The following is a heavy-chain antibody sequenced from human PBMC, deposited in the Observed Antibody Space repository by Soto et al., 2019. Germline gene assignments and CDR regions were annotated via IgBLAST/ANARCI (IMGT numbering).Heavy chain of an antibody. D-gene: IGHD2-15*01. Sequence: AGGSLRLSCAASGFTFSSYEMNWVRQAPGKGLEWVSYISSSGSTIYYADSVKGRFTMSRDNAKNSLYLQMKSLRAEDTAVYYCARGGVAPDRLYYGMDVWGQGTTVTVSS. CDR3: ARGGVAPDRLYYGMDV. CDR1: GFTFSSYE. J-gene: IGHJ6*02. CDR2: ISSSGSTI. V-gene: IGHV3-48*03.